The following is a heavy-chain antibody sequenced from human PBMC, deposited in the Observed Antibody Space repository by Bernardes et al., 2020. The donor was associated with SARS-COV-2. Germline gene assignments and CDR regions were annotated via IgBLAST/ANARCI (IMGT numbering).Heavy chain of an antibody. CDR2: ISYDGSNT. CDR3: AKDYDFWNTYYCDH. J-gene: IGHJ5*02. V-gene: IGHV3-30*18. Sequence: GGSLRLSCATSGFTFSSNGMHWVRQAPGKGLEWVAIISYDGSNTYYADSVKGRFTISRDNSKNKLYLQMDSLKPEDTAVYYCAKDYDFWNTYYCDHWGEGTLVTVPS. CDR1: GFTFSSNG. D-gene: IGHD3-3*01.